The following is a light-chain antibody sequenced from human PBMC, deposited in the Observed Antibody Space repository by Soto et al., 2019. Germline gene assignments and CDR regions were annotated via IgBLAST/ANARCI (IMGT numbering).Light chain of an antibody. CDR2: LSS. J-gene: IGKJ2*01. CDR3: LQSLPSPYT. Sequence: DIVMTQSPLSLPVTPGESASISCTSSQSLLHLNGYKYLDWYLQRPGQSPQLLIYLSSSRASGVPDRFSGSGSGTYFSLKLSSVESEDFRVYYCLQSLPSPYTFGQGAHLQIK. V-gene: IGKV2-28*01. CDR1: QSLLHLNGYKY.